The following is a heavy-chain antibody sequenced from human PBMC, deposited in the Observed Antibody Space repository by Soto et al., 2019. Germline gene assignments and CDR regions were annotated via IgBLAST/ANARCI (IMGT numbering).Heavy chain of an antibody. J-gene: IGHJ4*02. V-gene: IGHV3-23*01. CDR3: AKGSSQLNY. CDR2: ISASGGGT. CDR1: GFTFSSYA. Sequence: EVQLLESGGGLVQPGGSLRLSCAASGFTFSSYAMNWVRQAPGKGLEWVSIISASGGGTYYADSVKGRFTISRDNSNNTLYLQMNSLRAQDAAIYYCAKGSSQLNYWGQGTLVTVSS. D-gene: IGHD2-2*01.